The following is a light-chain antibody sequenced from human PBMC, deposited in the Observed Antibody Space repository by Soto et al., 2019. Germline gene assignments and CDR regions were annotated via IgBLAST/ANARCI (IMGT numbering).Light chain of an antibody. Sequence: EIVLTQSPGTLSLSPGERATLSCRASQSVSSSYLAWYQHKPGQAPRLLIYGASSRATGLPDRFSGSGSGTDFTLTISRLEHEDFVVYYCQQYGSSPHTFGQGTKLEIK. V-gene: IGKV3-20*01. CDR2: GAS. CDR1: QSVSSSY. CDR3: QQYGSSPHT. J-gene: IGKJ2*01.